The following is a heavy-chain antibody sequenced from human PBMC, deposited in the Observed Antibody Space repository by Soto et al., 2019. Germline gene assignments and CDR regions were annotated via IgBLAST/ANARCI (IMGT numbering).Heavy chain of an antibody. V-gene: IGHV1-69*13. Sequence: AVKVSCKASGGTLSSYTISWVRQAPGQGLEWMGGITPMFATTNYAQKFQGRVTITVTADESTRTAYMELSSLRSEDTAVYYCARGAARGAAVYWGQGTLVTVSS. CDR1: GGTLSSYT. CDR3: ARGAARGAAVY. D-gene: IGHD3-10*01. J-gene: IGHJ4*01. CDR2: ITPMFATT.